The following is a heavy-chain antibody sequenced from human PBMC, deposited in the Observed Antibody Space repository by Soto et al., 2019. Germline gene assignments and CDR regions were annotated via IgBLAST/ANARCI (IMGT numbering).Heavy chain of an antibody. CDR1: GFTISSNA. CDR2: ISDRGDTT. Sequence: PGGSLRLSCAASGFTISSNAMYWVRQAPGKGLEWVSAISDRGDTTHYADSVKGRFTISRHTSKHTLYLQLNTLRADDTAVYHCALDKPAKTSFDYWGLGTLFTVSS. V-gene: IGHV3-23*01. J-gene: IGHJ4*02. CDR3: ALDKPAKTSFDY.